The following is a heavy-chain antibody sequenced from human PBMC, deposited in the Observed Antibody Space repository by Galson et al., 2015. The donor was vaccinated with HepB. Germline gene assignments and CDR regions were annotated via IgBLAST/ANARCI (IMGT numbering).Heavy chain of an antibody. CDR1: GYTFTGYY. V-gene: IGHV1-2*06. CDR2: INPNSGGT. J-gene: IGHJ5*02. CDR3: ARTPSDSKKYPGIAAAEGGGWFDP. D-gene: IGHD6-13*01. Sequence: SVKVSCKASGYTFTGYYMHWVRQAPGQGLEWMGRINPNSGGTNYAQKFQGRVTMTRDTSISTAYMELSRLRSDDTAVYYCARTPSDSKKYPGIAAAEGGGWFDPWGQGTLVTVSS.